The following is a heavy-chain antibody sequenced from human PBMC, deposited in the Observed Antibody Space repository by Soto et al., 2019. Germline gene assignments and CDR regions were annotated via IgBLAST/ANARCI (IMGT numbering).Heavy chain of an antibody. V-gene: IGHV4-31*03. CDR1: GGSISSGDYY. D-gene: IGHD5-12*01. J-gene: IGHJ4*02. CDR2: IYYSGST. Sequence: PSETLSLTCTVSGGSISSGDYYWSWIRQHPGKGLEWIGYIYYSGSTYYNPSLKSRVTISVDTSKNQFSLKLSSVTAADTAVYYCASSSGYDSTHTFDYWGQGTLVTVSS. CDR3: ASSSGYDSTHTFDY.